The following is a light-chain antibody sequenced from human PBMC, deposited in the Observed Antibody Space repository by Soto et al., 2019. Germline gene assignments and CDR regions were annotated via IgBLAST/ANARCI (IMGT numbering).Light chain of an antibody. V-gene: IGLV2-14*01. CDR1: SSDVGDYNY. J-gene: IGLJ1*01. Sequence: QSALTQPASGSGSPGQSITISCTGTSSDVGDYNYVSWYQQHPGKAPKLIIYEVSNRPSGVSTRFSGSKSGNTASVTISGVQAEDEADYYCSSYTSISTHVFGTGTKLTVL. CDR2: EVS. CDR3: SSYTSISTHV.